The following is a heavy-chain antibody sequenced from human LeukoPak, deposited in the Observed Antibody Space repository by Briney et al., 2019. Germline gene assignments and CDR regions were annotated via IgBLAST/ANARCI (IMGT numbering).Heavy chain of an antibody. V-gene: IGHV4-34*01. CDR1: GGSFNGYY. Sequence: SETLSLTCAVYGGSFNGYYWSWIRQPPGKGLEWIGEINHSGSTNYNPSLKSRVTISVDTSKNQFSLKLCSVTAADTAVYYCARALPYYDILTGYPNAFDIWGRGTMVTVSS. CDR2: INHSGST. J-gene: IGHJ3*02. D-gene: IGHD3-9*01. CDR3: ARALPYYDILTGYPNAFDI.